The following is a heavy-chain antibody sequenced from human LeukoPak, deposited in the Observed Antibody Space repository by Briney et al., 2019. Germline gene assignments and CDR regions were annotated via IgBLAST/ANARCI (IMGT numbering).Heavy chain of an antibody. CDR2: ISAYNGNT. CDR3: ARDQSRLYCAGTSCPPGY. CDR1: GYTFTSYG. J-gene: IGHJ4*02. D-gene: IGHD2-2*01. V-gene: IGHV1-18*01. Sequence: GASVKVSCKASGYTFTSYGISWVRQAPGQGLEWMGWISAYNGNTNYAQKLQGRVTMTRDTSTNTVYMELSSLRSEDTAVYYCARDQSRLYCAGTSCPPGYWGQGTLVTVSS.